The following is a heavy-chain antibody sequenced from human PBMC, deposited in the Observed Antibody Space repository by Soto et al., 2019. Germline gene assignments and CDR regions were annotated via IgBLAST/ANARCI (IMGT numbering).Heavy chain of an antibody. J-gene: IGHJ6*02. CDR2: INPKFGDT. CDR1: GYTFTAYH. V-gene: IGHV1-2*02. CDR3: ARNMDYYYGRGSGNGHGV. Sequence: QVRLVQSGAEVKEPGDSVRVSCEASGYTFTAYHIHWVRQDPGQGLEWMGWINPKFGDTGYAQDFQGRVSMTSDMSISTVYMELSRLTSDDKAIYYCARNMDYYYGRGSGNGHGVWGQGTTVTVFS. D-gene: IGHD3-10*02.